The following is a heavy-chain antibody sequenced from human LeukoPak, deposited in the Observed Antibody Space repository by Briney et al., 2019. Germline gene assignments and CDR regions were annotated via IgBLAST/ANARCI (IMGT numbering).Heavy chain of an antibody. V-gene: IGHV3-23*01. CDR3: ARPDGDYDILTAVPFDY. J-gene: IGHJ4*02. CDR2: ISGSGGST. D-gene: IGHD3-9*01. CDR1: GFTFSTYG. Sequence: GSLRLSCAASGFTFSTYGMSWVRQAPGKGLEWVSAISGSGGSTYYADSVKGRFTISRDNSKNTLYLQMNSLRAEDTAVYYCARPDGDYDILTAVPFDYWGQGTLVTVSS.